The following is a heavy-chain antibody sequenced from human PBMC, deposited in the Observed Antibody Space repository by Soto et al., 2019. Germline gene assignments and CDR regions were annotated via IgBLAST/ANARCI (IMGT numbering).Heavy chain of an antibody. CDR1: GFTFSSYA. J-gene: IGHJ6*02. V-gene: IGHV3-23*01. CDR2: ISDNGGTT. CDR3: AKDREQSRYNGLDV. Sequence: EVQLMESGGGLIQPGGSLTLSCAASGFTFSSYAMSWVRQAPGKGLEWVSAISDNGGTTNYVDSVKGRFTISRDNSKNTLYRQMRRRRVEETAIYYWAKDREQSRYNGLDVWGQGNTVTVSS. D-gene: IGHD1-1*01.